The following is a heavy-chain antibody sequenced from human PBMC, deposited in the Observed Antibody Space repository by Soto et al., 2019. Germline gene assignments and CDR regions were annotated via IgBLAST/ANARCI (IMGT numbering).Heavy chain of an antibody. J-gene: IGHJ1*01. Sequence: GGSLRLSCAASGFTFSSYALHWVRQAPGRGLERVAVIASDGFNKYYADSVKGRFTISRDNSKNTLYLQMNSLRREDTAVYYCARDPRAAAGTGYFQHWGQGTLVTVSS. CDR2: IASDGFNK. CDR3: ARDPRAAAGTGYFQH. CDR1: GFTFSSYA. V-gene: IGHV3-30-3*01. D-gene: IGHD6-19*01.